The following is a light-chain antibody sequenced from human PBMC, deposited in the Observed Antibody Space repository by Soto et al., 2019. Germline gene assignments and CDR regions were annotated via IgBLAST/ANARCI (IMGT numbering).Light chain of an antibody. CDR2: DAS. CDR3: QQRASWVT. V-gene: IGKV3-11*01. J-gene: IGKJ5*01. Sequence: EIVLTQYPGTLSLSPGERATLSCMASHSVSSYSLAWYQKKPGQAPRLLIYDASIRATGIPARFSGSGSETDFTLTISSLEPEDFAVYYCQQRASWVTFGQGTRLEIK. CDR1: HSVSSY.